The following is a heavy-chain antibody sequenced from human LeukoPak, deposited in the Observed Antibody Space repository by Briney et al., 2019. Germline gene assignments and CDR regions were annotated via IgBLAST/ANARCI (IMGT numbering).Heavy chain of an antibody. J-gene: IGHJ6*02. CDR3: ARSNQPDIVVVPAAIDYYGMDV. V-gene: IGHV4-59*01. CDR1: GGSISSYY. D-gene: IGHD2-2*02. Sequence: SETLSLTCTVSGGSISSYYWSWLRQPPGKGLEWIGYIYYSGSTNYNPSLKSRVTISVDTSKNQFSLKLSSVTAADTAVYYCARSNQPDIVVVPAAIDYYGMDVWGQGTTVTVSS. CDR2: IYYSGST.